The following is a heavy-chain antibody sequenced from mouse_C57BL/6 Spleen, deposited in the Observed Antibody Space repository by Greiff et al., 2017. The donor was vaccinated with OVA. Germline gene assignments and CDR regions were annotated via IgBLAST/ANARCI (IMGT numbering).Heavy chain of an antibody. D-gene: IGHD1-1*01. Sequence: VQLQQPGAELVKPGASVKMSCKASGYAFTSYWMNWVKQRPGKGLEWIGKIDPDGGDTNYNGKFKGKATLTVDKSSSTAYMQLSSLTSEDSAVYFCARRGGLLAWFADWGQGTLVTVSA. CDR3: ARRGGLLAWFAD. CDR2: IDPDGGDT. V-gene: IGHV1-80*01. CDR1: GYAFTSYW. J-gene: IGHJ3*01.